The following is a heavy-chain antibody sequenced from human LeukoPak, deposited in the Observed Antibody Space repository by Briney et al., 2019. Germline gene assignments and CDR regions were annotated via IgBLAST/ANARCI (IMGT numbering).Heavy chain of an antibody. CDR2: INPNSGGT. Sequence: ASVKVSCKASGYTFTGYYMHWVRQAPGQGLEWMGWINPNSGGTNYAQKFQGRVTMTRGTSISTAYMELSRLRSDDTAVYYCARDSLWFGELLPHFDYWGQGTLVTVSS. CDR3: ARDSLWFGELLPHFDY. J-gene: IGHJ4*02. CDR1: GYTFTGYY. D-gene: IGHD3-10*01. V-gene: IGHV1-2*02.